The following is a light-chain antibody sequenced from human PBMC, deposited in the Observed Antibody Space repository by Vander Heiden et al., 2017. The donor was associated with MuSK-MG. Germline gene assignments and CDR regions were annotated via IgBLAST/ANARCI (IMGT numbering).Light chain of an antibody. CDR1: RSDVGGYNY. CDR2: EVS. V-gene: IGLV2-8*01. CDR3: SSYAGSNNLI. Sequence: QSALTQPPSASGSPAQSVTISCTGTRSDVGGYNYVACDQQHAGKAPKLMIDEVSKRPAGVPDRFSGCKSGNTASLTVCGLQAEEEADYYCSSYAGSNNLIFGTGTKVTVL. J-gene: IGLJ1*01.